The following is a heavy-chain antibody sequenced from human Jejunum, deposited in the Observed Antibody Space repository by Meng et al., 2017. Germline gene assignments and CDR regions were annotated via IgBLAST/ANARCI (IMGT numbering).Heavy chain of an antibody. V-gene: IGHV1-46*01. CDR2: IFPSGDTT. Sequence: ASVKVSCKASGHTLINYYVHWVRQAPGQGLEWTGLIFPSGDTTSYAQKFQGRVTMTRDTSPSTVYMELSSLRSEDTALYYCAREAPGSGAFDTWGQGTLVTVSS. D-gene: IGHD3-10*01. CDR3: AREAPGSGAFDT. CDR1: GHTLINYY. J-gene: IGHJ3*02.